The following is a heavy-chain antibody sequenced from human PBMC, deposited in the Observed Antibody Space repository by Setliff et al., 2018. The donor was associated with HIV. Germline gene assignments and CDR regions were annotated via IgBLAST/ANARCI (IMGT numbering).Heavy chain of an antibody. J-gene: IGHJ4*02. CDR3: ARLSGDYYYFDY. CDR1: GGSFNGYY. D-gene: IGHD2-21*02. CDR2: IYTSGST. V-gene: IGHV4-4*09. Sequence: SETLSLTCAVYGGSFNGYYWSWIRQPPGKGLEWIGYIYTSGSTNYNPSLNSRVTISLDTSKNQFSLKLTSVTAADTAVYYCARLSGDYYYFDYWGQGTLVTVSS.